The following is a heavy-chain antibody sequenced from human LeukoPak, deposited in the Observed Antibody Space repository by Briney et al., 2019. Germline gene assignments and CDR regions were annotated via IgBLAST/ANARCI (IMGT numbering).Heavy chain of an antibody. V-gene: IGHV1-18*01. D-gene: IGHD3-10*01. Sequence: ASVKVSCKASGYTFTSYGISWVRQAPGQGLEWMGWISAYNGNTNYAQKLQGRVTMTTDTSTSTAYMELRSLRSDDTAVYYCARDYYGSGEPAMDVWGKGTTVTISS. CDR2: ISAYNGNT. CDR3: ARDYYGSGEPAMDV. CDR1: GYTFTSYG. J-gene: IGHJ6*03.